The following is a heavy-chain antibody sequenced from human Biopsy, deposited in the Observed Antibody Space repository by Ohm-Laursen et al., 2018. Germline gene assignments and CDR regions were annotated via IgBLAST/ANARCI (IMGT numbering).Heavy chain of an antibody. CDR1: GGSFTGHY. CDR3: ARGSNEYGGLYFPH. CDR2: ISYTGYT. V-gene: IGHV4-59*11. J-gene: IGHJ1*01. D-gene: IGHD4-23*01. Sequence: SDTLSLTCAVSGGSFTGHYWRWIRQPPGKGLEWIGHISYTGYTSYKSSLKSRVTISLDTPRKHFSLRLTSLAAADTAVYYCARGSNEYGGLYFPHWGQGTLVTVSS.